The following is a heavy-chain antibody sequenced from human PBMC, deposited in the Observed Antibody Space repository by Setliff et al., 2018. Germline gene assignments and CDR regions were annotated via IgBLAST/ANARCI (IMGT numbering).Heavy chain of an antibody. CDR3: ATYKRSSSFEY. CDR1: GFAFASHN. V-gene: IGHV3-21*04. Sequence: GGSLRLSCAASGFAFASHNMLWVRQAPGKGLEWVAAISSANNYLVYADSVKGRFTISRDNAKNSLYLQMNSPRAEDTAVYYCATYKRSSSFEYWGQGSLVTVSS. CDR2: ISSANNYL. J-gene: IGHJ4*02. D-gene: IGHD6-6*01.